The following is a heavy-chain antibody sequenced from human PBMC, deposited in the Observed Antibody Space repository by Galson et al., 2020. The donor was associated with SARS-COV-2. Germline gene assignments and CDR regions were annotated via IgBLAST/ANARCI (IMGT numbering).Heavy chain of an antibody. Sequence: GESLKISCAASGFTFSSYSMNWVRQAPGKGLEWVSSISSSSSYIYYADSVKGRFTISRDNAKNSLYLQMNSLRAEDTAVYYCARDPVVVPAAMVPIGYSSSWYGFDYWGQGTLVTVSS. CDR2: ISSSSSYI. J-gene: IGHJ4*02. CDR3: ARDPVVVPAAMVPIGYSSSWYGFDY. V-gene: IGHV3-21*01. CDR1: GFTFSSYS. D-gene: IGHD2-2*01.